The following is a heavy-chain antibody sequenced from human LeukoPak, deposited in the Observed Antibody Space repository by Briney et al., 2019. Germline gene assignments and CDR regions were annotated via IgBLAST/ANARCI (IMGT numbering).Heavy chain of an antibody. Sequence: GGSLRLSCAASGFTFSSYAMSWVRQAPGKGLEWVSAISGSGGSTYYADSVKGRFTISRDNSKNTLYLQMNSLRAEDTAVYYCAKPPYYYGLGSYFVYWGQGTLVTVSS. CDR1: GFTFSSYA. D-gene: IGHD3-10*01. J-gene: IGHJ4*02. V-gene: IGHV3-23*01. CDR2: ISGSGGST. CDR3: AKPPYYYGLGSYFVY.